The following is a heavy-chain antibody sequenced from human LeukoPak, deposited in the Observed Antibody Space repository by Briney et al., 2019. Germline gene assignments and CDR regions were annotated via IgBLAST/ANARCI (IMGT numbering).Heavy chain of an antibody. CDR2: INHNGGT. Sequence: PSETLSLTCAVYGGSFSDYSWTWIRQAPGEGLEWIGEINHNGGTNHNPSLVSRVIMSVDTSKNQFSLKVSSVTAADTAVYYCARVAYRYSINDWSRTGLGAYATKYCYYMDVWGKGTTVTVSS. J-gene: IGHJ6*03. CDR3: ARVAYRYSINDWSRTGLGAYATKYCYYMDV. D-gene: IGHD3-9*01. CDR1: GGSFSDYS. V-gene: IGHV4-34*01.